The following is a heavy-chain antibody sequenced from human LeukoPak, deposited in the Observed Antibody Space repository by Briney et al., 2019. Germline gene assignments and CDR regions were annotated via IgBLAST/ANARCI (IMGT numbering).Heavy chain of an antibody. CDR1: GFTFRYYA. D-gene: IGHD3-10*01. CDR2: ISNDGSID. CDR3: ARGPDPVVRGPRRAFDL. Sequence: GRSLRLSCAASGFTFRYYAMHWVRQAPGKGLEWVAVISNDGSIDYYTDSVKGRFIISRDDSKNRMSLQMNSLRVDDTALYYCARGPDPVVRGPRRAFDLWGQGTRVTVSS. J-gene: IGHJ3*01. V-gene: IGHV3-30*04.